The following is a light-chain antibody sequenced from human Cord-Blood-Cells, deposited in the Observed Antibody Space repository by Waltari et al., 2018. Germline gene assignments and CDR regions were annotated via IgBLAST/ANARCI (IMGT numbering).Light chain of an antibody. CDR2: DVS. CDR1: SSDVGGYNY. V-gene: IGLV2-14*01. Sequence: QSVLTQPASVSGSPGQSITISCTGTSSDVGGYNYVSWYQQHQGKAPKLMIYDVSKGASGVSNHFSGSKSGNTASLTISGLQAEDEADYYCSSYTSSSTWVFGGGTKLTVL. CDR3: SSYTSSSTWV. J-gene: IGLJ3*02.